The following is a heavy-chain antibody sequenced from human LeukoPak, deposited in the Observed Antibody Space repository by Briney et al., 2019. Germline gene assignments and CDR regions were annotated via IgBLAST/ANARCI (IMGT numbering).Heavy chain of an antibody. D-gene: IGHD6-13*01. V-gene: IGHV4-4*07. Sequence: SETLSLTCTVSGGSISSYYWSWIRQPAGKGLEWIGRIYTSGSTNYNPSLESRVTMSVDTSKNQFSLKLSSVTAADTAVYYCARSGSSWFSTPFDYWGQGTLVTVSS. J-gene: IGHJ4*02. CDR3: ARSGSSWFSTPFDY. CDR2: IYTSGST. CDR1: GGSISSYY.